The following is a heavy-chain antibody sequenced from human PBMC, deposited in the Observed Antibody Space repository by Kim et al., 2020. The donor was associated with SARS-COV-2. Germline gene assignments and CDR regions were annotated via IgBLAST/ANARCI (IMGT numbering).Heavy chain of an antibody. Sequence: ASVKVSCKASRYTFTDYYMHWVRQAPGQGLEWMGRINPNTGGTNYAQKFQGRVTMTRDTSISTAYMELSRLRSDDTAVYYCARWGYTYGLIYAFDIWGQGTMVTVSS. CDR3: ARWGYTYGLIYAFDI. J-gene: IGHJ3*02. CDR1: RYTFTDYY. V-gene: IGHV1-2*06. D-gene: IGHD5-18*01. CDR2: INPNTGGT.